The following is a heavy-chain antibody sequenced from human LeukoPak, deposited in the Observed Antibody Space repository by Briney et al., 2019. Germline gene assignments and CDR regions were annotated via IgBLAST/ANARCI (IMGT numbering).Heavy chain of an antibody. Sequence: GGSLRLSCAASGFTFSSYGMHWVRQAPGKGLEWVAVISYDGSNKYYADSVKGRFTISRDNSKNTLYLQMNSLRAEDTAVYYCAKDPGYSRGFDYWGQGTLVTVSS. CDR2: ISYDGSNK. CDR3: AKDPGYSRGFDY. CDR1: GFTFSSYG. D-gene: IGHD6-13*01. J-gene: IGHJ4*02. V-gene: IGHV3-30*18.